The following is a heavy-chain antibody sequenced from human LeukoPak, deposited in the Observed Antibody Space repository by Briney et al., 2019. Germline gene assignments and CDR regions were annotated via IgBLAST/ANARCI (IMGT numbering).Heavy chain of an antibody. CDR1: GGSFSGYY. CDR2: INHSGST. V-gene: IGHV4-34*01. CDR3: ARGLGYCSSTSCYKWSYYYYMDV. D-gene: IGHD2-2*02. J-gene: IGHJ6*03. Sequence: SETLSLTCAVYGGSFSGYYWSWIRQPPGKGLEWIGEINHSGSTNYNPSLKSRVTISVDTSKNQFSLKLSSVTAADTAVYYCARGLGYCSSTSCYKWSYYYYMDVWGKGTTVTISS.